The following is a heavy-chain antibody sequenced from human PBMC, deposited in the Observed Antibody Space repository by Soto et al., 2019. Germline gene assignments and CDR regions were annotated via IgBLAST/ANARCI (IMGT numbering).Heavy chain of an antibody. V-gene: IGHV1-69*01. CDR1: GGTFSSYA. CDR3: ARYGGFSYGTFDY. J-gene: IGHJ4*02. D-gene: IGHD5-18*01. Sequence: QVQLVQSGAEVKKPGSSVKVSCKASGGTFSSYAISWVRQAPGQGLEWMGGIIPIFGTANYAQKFQGRVTITAYEAKIKAYRELRSLRSEDTGVYYCARYGGFSYGTFDYCGQGTLVTVSS. CDR2: IIPIFGTA.